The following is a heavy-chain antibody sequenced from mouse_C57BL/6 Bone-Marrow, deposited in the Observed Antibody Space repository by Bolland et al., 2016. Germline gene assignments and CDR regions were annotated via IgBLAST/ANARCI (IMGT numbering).Heavy chain of an antibody. CDR2: ILPGSGST. V-gene: IGHV1-9*01. D-gene: IGHD4-1*01. Sequence: EILPGSGSTNYNEKFKGKATFTADTSSNTAYMQLSSLTTEDSAIYYCARLLGRFAYWDQGTLV. CDR3: ARLLGRFAY. J-gene: IGHJ3*01.